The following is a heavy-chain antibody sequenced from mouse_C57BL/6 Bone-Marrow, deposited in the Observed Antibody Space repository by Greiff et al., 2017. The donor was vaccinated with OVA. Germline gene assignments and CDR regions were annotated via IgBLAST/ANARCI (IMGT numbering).Heavy chain of an antibody. CDR1: GFTFSDYG. CDR3: ARDDGYFWFAY. Sequence: EVNLMESGGGLVKPGGSLKLSCAASGFTFSDYGMHWVRQAPEKGLEWVAYISSGSSTIYYADTVKGRFTISRDNAKNTLFLQMTSLRSEDTAMYYCARDDGYFWFAYWGQGTLVTVSA. CDR2: ISSGSSTI. J-gene: IGHJ3*01. V-gene: IGHV5-17*01. D-gene: IGHD2-3*01.